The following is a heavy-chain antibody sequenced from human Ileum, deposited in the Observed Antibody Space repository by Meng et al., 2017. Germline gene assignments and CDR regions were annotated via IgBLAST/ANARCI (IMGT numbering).Heavy chain of an antibody. CDR1: GGSISFGYW. Sequence: QVQLQESGPGLVKPSGTLSLTCAVSGGSISFGYWWSWVRQPPGQGLEWIGEIHHSGSTNYNPSLKSRVTLSVDNSNNQFSLSLTSVTAADTAVYYCARNGDYSADHWGQGILVTVFS. CDR2: IHHSGST. CDR3: ARNGDYSADH. V-gene: IGHV4-4*02. D-gene: IGHD2-21*01. J-gene: IGHJ4*02.